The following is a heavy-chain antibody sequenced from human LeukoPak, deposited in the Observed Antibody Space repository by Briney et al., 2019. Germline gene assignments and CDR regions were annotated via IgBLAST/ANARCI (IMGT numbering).Heavy chain of an antibody. D-gene: IGHD4-17*01. J-gene: IGHJ4*02. CDR3: TTGTLTSDY. CDR1: GFYFNNAW. V-gene: IGHV3-15*01. CDR2: IKSKSDGGTT. Sequence: GGSLRLSCAASGFYFNNAWMNWVRQAPGKGLEWVGRIKSKSDGGTTDNAAPVKGKFTISRDDSKNTLYLQMNSLKTEDTGIYYCTTGTLTSDYWGEGTLVTVSS.